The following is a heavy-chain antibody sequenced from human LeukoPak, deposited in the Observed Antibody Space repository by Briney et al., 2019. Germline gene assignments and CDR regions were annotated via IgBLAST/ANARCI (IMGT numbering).Heavy chain of an antibody. J-gene: IGHJ4*02. CDR1: GFTFNDYA. Sequence: GGSLRLSCAASGFTFNDYAMYWVRQAPGKGLEWVAAIWYDGTNQYYGDAVKGRFTISKDSSKNTVYLQMNSLRVEDTAVYYCAKDHPVFDYWGQGTQVAVSS. CDR2: IWYDGTNQ. CDR3: AKDHPVFDY. V-gene: IGHV3-30*02.